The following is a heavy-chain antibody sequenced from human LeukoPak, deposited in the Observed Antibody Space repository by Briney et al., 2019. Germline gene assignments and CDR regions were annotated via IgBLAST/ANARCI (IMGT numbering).Heavy chain of an antibody. CDR1: GGSFSGYY. CDR3: ARESTVTRCFDL. J-gene: IGHJ2*01. D-gene: IGHD4-17*01. V-gene: IGHV4-34*01. Sequence: SETLSLTCAVYGGSFSGYYWSWIRQPPGKGLEWIGEINHSGSTNYNPSLKSRVTISVDTSKNQFSLKLSSVTAADTAVYYCARESTVTRCFDLWGRGTLVTVSS. CDR2: INHSGST.